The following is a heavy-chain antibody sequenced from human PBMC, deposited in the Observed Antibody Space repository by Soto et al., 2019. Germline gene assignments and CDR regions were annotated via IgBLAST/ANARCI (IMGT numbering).Heavy chain of an antibody. CDR2: IYTGGAT. Sequence: GGSLRLSCAVSGFTVSNNYMTWVRQAPGKGLEWVSLIYTGGATSYTDSVQGRFTISRDISRNTLYLQMNSLRAEDTAVYYCARGNYYFDFWGQGTLVTVSS. V-gene: IGHV3-53*01. CDR1: GFTVSNNY. J-gene: IGHJ4*02. D-gene: IGHD1-7*01. CDR3: ARGNYYFDF.